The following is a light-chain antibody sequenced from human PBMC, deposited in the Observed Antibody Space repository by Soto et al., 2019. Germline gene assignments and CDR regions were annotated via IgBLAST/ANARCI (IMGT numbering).Light chain of an antibody. Sequence: QSVLTQPPSVSGAPGQRVTISCTGSTSNIGAGYDVHWYQQLPGTAPKLLIYGKNNRPSGVPDRFSGSKSGTSASLAITGLQAEDDADYYCQSYDSSLSVHVVFGGGTKLTVL. CDR1: TSNIGAGYD. CDR2: GKN. CDR3: QSYDSSLSVHVV. V-gene: IGLV1-40*01. J-gene: IGLJ2*01.